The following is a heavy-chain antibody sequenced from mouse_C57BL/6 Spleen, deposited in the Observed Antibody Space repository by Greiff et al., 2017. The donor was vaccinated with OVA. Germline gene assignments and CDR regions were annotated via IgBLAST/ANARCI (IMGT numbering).Heavy chain of an antibody. V-gene: IGHV1-64*01. CDR1: GYTFTSYW. D-gene: IGHD3-1*01. CDR2: IHPNSGST. CDR3: ARSGDYDAMDY. J-gene: IGHJ4*01. Sequence: QVQLQQPGAELVKPGASVKLSCKASGYTFTSYWMHWVKQRPGQGLEWIGMIHPNSGSTNYNEKFKSKATLTVDKSSSTAYMQLSSLTSEDSAVYDCARSGDYDAMDYWGQGTSVTVSS.